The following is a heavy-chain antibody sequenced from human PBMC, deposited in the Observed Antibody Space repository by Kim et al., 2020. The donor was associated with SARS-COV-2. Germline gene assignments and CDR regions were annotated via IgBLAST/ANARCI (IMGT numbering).Heavy chain of an antibody. CDR3: ARVLSYMGGTPAPYYYYCMDF. CDR1: GFTFSSYS. Sequence: GGSLRLSCAASGFTFSSYSMNWVRQAPGKGLEWVAFISSSSSYIYYADSVKGRFTISRDNAKNSLYLQMNSLRAEDTAVYYCARVLSYMGGTPAPYYYYCMDFWGQGTKVPVSS. D-gene: IGHD3-16*01. CDR2: ISSSSSYI. J-gene: IGHJ6*02. V-gene: IGHV3-21*01.